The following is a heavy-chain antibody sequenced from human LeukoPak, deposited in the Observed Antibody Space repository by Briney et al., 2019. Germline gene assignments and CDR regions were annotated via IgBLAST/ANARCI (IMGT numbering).Heavy chain of an antibody. J-gene: IGHJ4*02. V-gene: IGHV1-24*01. CDR1: GYTLTELS. Sequence: GASVKVSCKVSGYTLTELSMHWVRQAPGKGLEWMGGFDPEDGETIYAQKFQGRVTMTEDTSTDTAYMELSSLRSEDTAVYYCATLSGLTGWNDYWGQGTLVTVSS. CDR2: FDPEDGET. CDR3: ATLSGLTGWNDY. D-gene: IGHD3-9*01.